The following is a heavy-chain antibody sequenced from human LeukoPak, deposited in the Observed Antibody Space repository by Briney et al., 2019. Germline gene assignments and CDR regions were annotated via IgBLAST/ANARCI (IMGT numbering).Heavy chain of an antibody. CDR1: GYSFTSYW. D-gene: IGHD5-12*01. J-gene: IGHJ4*02. V-gene: IGHV5-10-1*01. CDR2: IDPSDSYT. Sequence: GESLKISCKGSGYSFTSYWISWLRQMPGKGLEWMGRIDPSDSYTNYSPSFQGHVTISADKSISTAYLQWSSLKASDTAMYYCARQGSGYDYYYFDYWGQGTLVTVSS. CDR3: ARQGSGYDYYYFDY.